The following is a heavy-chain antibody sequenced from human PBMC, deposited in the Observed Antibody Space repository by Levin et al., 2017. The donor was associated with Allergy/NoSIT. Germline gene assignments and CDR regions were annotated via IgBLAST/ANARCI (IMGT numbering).Heavy chain of an antibody. CDR1: GFTFSSYD. D-gene: IGHD4-17*01. V-gene: IGHV3-30*03. CDR3: TTGVYMDV. CDR2: MSYDGNNK. J-gene: IGHJ6*03. Sequence: SCAASGFTFSSYDMNWVRQAPGKGLEWVAVMSYDGNNKSYADSVKGRFTISRDISKNALYLQMNSLRPEDTAVYYCTTGVYMDVWGKGTTVTVSS.